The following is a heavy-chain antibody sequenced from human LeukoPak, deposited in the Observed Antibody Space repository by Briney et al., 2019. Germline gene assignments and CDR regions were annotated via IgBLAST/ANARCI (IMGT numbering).Heavy chain of an antibody. D-gene: IGHD5-18*01. CDR2: VNPNSGGT. CDR1: GYTFTGYY. Sequence: ASVKVSCKASGYTFTGYYMHWVRQAPGQGLEWKGWVNPNSGGTNYAQKFQGRVTMTRDTSISTAYMELSRLRSDDTAVYYCARGYSYGPSNYYFDYWGQGTLVTVSS. J-gene: IGHJ4*02. V-gene: IGHV1-2*02. CDR3: ARGYSYGPSNYYFDY.